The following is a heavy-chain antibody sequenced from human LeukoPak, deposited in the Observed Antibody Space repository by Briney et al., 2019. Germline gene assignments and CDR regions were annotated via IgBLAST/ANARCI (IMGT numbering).Heavy chain of an antibody. D-gene: IGHD3-10*01. CDR2: IWYDGSNK. CDR1: GLTFSSYG. CDR3: ARDRGYIDY. V-gene: IGHV3-33*01. J-gene: IGHJ4*02. Sequence: GGSLRLSCAASGLTFSSYGMHWVRQAPGKGLEWVAAIWYDGSNKYYADSVKGRFTISRDNSKNTLYLQMNSLRVDDTAEYCCARDRGYIDYWGQGTLVTVSS.